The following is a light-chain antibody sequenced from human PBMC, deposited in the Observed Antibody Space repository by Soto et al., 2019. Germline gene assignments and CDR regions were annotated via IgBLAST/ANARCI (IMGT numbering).Light chain of an antibody. J-gene: IGLJ1*01. CDR3: SSFSSRTTLYV. Sequence: QSALTQPASVSGSPGQSITISCTVTSSDIGGYIYVSWYQQHPGKAPKLMIYEGSKRPSGVSNRFSGSKSGNTASLTISGLQAEDEADYYCSSFSSRTTLYVFGTGTKVTV. CDR2: EGS. V-gene: IGLV2-14*01. CDR1: SSDIGGYIY.